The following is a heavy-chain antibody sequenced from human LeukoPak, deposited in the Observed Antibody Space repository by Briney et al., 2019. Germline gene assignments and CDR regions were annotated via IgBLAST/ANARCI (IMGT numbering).Heavy chain of an antibody. CDR1: GLTFSSYA. V-gene: IGHV3-9*01. J-gene: IGHJ3*02. D-gene: IGHD6-13*01. CDR2: ISWNSGSI. Sequence: PGGSLRLSCAASGLTFSSYAMSWVRQAPGKGLEWVSGISWNSGSIGYADSVKGRFTISRDNAKNSLYLQMNSLRAEDTALYYCAKDRLRAYSSSWYEAFDIWGQGTMVTVSS. CDR3: AKDRLRAYSSSWYEAFDI.